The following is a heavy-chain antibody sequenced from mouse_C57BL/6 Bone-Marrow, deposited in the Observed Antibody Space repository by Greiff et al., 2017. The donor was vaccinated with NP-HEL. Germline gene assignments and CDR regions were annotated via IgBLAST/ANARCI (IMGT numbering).Heavy chain of an antibody. J-gene: IGHJ2*01. Sequence: EVQLQQSGAELVKPGASVKLSCTASGFNIKDYYMHWVKQRTEQGLEWIGRIDPEDGETKYAPKFPGKATIPADTSSNTAYLQLSSLTAEDTAVYYRASPYYGSSVDYWGQGTTLTVSS. D-gene: IGHD1-1*01. V-gene: IGHV14-2*01. CDR2: IDPEDGET. CDR1: GFNIKDYY. CDR3: ASPYYGSSVDY.